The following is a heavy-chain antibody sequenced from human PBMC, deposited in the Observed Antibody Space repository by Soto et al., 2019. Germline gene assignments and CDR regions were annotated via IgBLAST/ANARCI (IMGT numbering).Heavy chain of an antibody. CDR1: GYTFSTFG. CDR3: ASVFTAGGTGEIDK. V-gene: IGHV1-18*01. D-gene: IGHD6-13*01. J-gene: IGHJ4*02. Sequence: QVQLVQSGAEVKKPGASVRLSCKPSGYTFSTFGITWVRQAPGQGLEWMGWINTDNGDTNYAKNFQGRVTMTTDTSTNTAYMEMRSLRYDDTGVYYCASVFTAGGTGEIDKWGQGTPVTVSS. CDR2: INTDNGDT.